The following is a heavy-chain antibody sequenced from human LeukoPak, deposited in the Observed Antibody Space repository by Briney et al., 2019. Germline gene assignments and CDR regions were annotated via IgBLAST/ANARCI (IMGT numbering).Heavy chain of an antibody. Sequence: PSETLSLTCTVSGYSISSSYYWGWIRQPPGKGLEWIGNIYHSGSIYYNPTLKSRVTISVDTSKNQFSLKLSSVTAADTAVYYCARVAGYSYGNRPFDYWGQGTLVTVSS. V-gene: IGHV4-38-2*02. CDR3: ARVAGYSYGNRPFDY. CDR2: IYHSGSI. CDR1: GYSISSSYY. J-gene: IGHJ4*02. D-gene: IGHD5-18*01.